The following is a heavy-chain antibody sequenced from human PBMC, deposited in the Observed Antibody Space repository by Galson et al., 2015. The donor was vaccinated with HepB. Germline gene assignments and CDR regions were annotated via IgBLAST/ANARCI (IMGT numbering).Heavy chain of an antibody. CDR3: AKVDTMIVVVSGLDY. V-gene: IGHV3-23*01. CDR1: GFTFNSYA. CDR2: ISGSGGST. Sequence: SLRLSCAASGFTFNSYAMSWVRQAPGKGLEWVSAISGSGGSTYYADSVKGRFTISRDNSKNTLYLQMNSLRAEDTAVYYCAKVDTMIVVVSGLDYWGQGTLVTVSS. D-gene: IGHD3-22*01. J-gene: IGHJ4*02.